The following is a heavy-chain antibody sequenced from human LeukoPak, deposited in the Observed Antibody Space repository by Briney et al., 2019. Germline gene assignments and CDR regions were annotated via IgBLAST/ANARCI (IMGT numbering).Heavy chain of an antibody. CDR3: AKAPGVAGSAFFYYGMDV. CDR2: ISGSGGST. V-gene: IGHV3-23*01. D-gene: IGHD6-19*01. Sequence: PGGSLRLSCAASGFTFISYAMSWVRQAPGKGLEWVSAISGSGGSTYYADSVKGRFTISRDNSKNTLYLQMNSLRAEDTAVYYCAKAPGVAGSAFFYYGMDVWGQGTTVTVSS. J-gene: IGHJ6*02. CDR1: GFTFISYA.